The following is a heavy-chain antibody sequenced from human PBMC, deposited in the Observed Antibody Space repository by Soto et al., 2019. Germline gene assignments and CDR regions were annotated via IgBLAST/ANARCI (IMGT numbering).Heavy chain of an antibody. V-gene: IGHV1-69*06. CDR2: IVPIFGTA. Sequence: ASVKVSCKASGGTFSSYAISWVRQAPGQGLEWMGGIVPIFGTANYAQKFQGRVTITADKSTSTAYMELSSLRSEDTAVYYCASWMRRHYYDSSGYPPEDVWGQGTTVTVSS. J-gene: IGHJ6*02. CDR3: ASWMRRHYYDSSGYPPEDV. D-gene: IGHD3-22*01. CDR1: GGTFSSYA.